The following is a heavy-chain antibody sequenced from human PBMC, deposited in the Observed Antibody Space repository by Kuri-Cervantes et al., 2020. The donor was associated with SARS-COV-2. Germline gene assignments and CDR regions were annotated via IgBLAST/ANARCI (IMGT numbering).Heavy chain of an antibody. D-gene: IGHD3-22*01. J-gene: IGHJ4*02. CDR3: ATTYYYDSSGYYPEDY. Sequence: GGSLRLSCAASGFTFSYYGMHWVRQAPGKGLVWVSRINSDGSSTSYADSVKGRFTISRDNAKNTLYLQMNSLRAEDTAVYYCATTYYYDSSGYYPEDYWGQGTLVTVSS. V-gene: IGHV3-74*01. CDR1: GFTFSYYG. CDR2: INSDGSST.